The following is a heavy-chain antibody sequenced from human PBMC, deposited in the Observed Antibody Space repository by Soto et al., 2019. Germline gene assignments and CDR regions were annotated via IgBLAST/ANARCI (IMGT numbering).Heavy chain of an antibody. CDR1: GFTFSSYA. CDR2: ISYGGST. J-gene: IGHJ6*04. Sequence: PGGSLRLSCAASGFTFSSYAMHWVRQAPGKGLEWVAVISYGGSTYYADSVKGRFTISRDNSKNTLYLQMNSLRAEDTAVYYCAKDDYYGSGSYSSPMDVWGKGTTVTVSS. D-gene: IGHD3-10*01. CDR3: AKDDYYGSGSYSSPMDV. V-gene: IGHV3-30-3*01.